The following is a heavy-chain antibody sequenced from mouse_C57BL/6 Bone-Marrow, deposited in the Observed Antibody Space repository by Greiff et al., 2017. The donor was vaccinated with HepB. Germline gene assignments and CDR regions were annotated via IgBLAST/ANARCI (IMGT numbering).Heavy chain of an antibody. D-gene: IGHD1-1*01. CDR1: GFNIKDDY. CDR3: TFYYYGSSSFAY. V-gene: IGHV14-4*01. J-gene: IGHJ3*01. Sequence: VQLQQSGAELVRPGASVKLSCTASGFNIKDDYMHWVKQRPEQGLEWIGWIDPENGDTEYASKFQGKATITADKSSNTAYLPLSSLTSEDTAVYYCTFYYYGSSSFAYWGQGTLVTVSA. CDR2: IDPENGDT.